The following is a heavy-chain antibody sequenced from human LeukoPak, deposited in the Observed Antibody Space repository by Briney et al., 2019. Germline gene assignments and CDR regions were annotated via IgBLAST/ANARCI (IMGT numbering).Heavy chain of an antibody. D-gene: IGHD3-22*01. J-gene: IGHJ4*02. CDR2: INPNSGGT. Sequence: GASVKVSCKASGYTFTNNYMHWVRQAPGQGLEWMGWINPNSGGTNYAQKFQGRVTMTRDTSISTAYMELSRLRSDDTAVYYCARETYYYDSSGYYYSAGLDYWGQGTLVTVSS. CDR3: ARETYYYDSSGYYYSAGLDY. CDR1: GYTFTNNY. V-gene: IGHV1-2*02.